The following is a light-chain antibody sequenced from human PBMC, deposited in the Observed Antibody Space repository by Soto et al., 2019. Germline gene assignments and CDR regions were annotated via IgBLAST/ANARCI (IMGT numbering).Light chain of an antibody. CDR1: HSVSSSY. CDR3: QKYGSSPST. CDR2: VAS. Sequence: EIVLTQSPGTLSLSPGERATLSCRASHSVSSSYLAWYQQKPGQAPRLLTYVASSRATGIPDRFSGSGFGTAFSLTISRLAPEDFAVYYCQKYGSSPSTFGGGTKVEIK. J-gene: IGKJ4*01. V-gene: IGKV3-20*01.